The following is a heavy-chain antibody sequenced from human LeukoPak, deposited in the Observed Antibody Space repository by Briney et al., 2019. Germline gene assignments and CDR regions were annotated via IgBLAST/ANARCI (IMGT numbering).Heavy chain of an antibody. CDR3: ARAGIAAAGPPEY. J-gene: IGHJ4*02. CDR2: TIPILGIA. V-gene: IGHV1-69*04. D-gene: IGHD6-13*01. CDR1: GGTFSSYA. Sequence: SVKVSFKASGGTFSSYAISWVRQAPGQGLEWMGRTIPILGIANYAQKFQGRVTITADKSTSTAYMELSSLRSEDTAVYYCARAGIAAAGPPEYWGQGTLVTVSS.